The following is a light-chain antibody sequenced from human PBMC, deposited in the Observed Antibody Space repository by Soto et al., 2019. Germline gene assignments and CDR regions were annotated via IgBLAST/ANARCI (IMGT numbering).Light chain of an antibody. CDR3: LQHEAYPRT. V-gene: IGKV1-17*01. CDR1: QGISNY. J-gene: IGKJ1*01. CDR2: GVS. Sequence: DIQMTQSPASLSASVGDRVTITCRASQGISNYFGWYQQKPGKAPKRLIYGVSILQSGVPSRFSDSGSGTEFTLTISSLQPEDFATYYCLQHEAYPRTFGQGTKVEIK.